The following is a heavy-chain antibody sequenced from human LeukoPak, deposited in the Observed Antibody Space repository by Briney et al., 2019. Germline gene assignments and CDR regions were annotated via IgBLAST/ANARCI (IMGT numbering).Heavy chain of an antibody. D-gene: IGHD2-21*02. Sequence: GRSLRLSCAASGFTFSSYAMHWVRQAPGKGLEWVAVISYDGSNKYYAGSVKGRFTISRDNSKNTLYLQMNSLRAEDTAVYYCARSFIVVVTATLGYWGQGTLVTVSS. V-gene: IGHV3-30-3*01. CDR1: GFTFSSYA. CDR2: ISYDGSNK. CDR3: ARSFIVVVTATLGY. J-gene: IGHJ4*02.